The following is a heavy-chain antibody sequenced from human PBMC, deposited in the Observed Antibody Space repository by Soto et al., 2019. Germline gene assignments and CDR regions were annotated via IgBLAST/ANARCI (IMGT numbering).Heavy chain of an antibody. D-gene: IGHD2-21*01. Sequence: ASVKVSCKASGYSFTDYYLHWVRQAPGQGLQWMGWINPKSGGTKYAHNFQGRVTMTSDTSITTAYMELRRLRSDDTAVYFCAREFVVKTLLNAGSLHFDNWGLGSLVTVPQ. CDR1: GYSFTDYY. CDR2: INPKSGGT. V-gene: IGHV1-2*02. J-gene: IGHJ4*02. CDR3: AREFVVKTLLNAGSLHFDN.